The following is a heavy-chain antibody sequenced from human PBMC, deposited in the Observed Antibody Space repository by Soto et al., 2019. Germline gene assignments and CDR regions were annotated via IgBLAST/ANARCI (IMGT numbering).Heavy chain of an antibody. J-gene: IGHJ3*02. CDR2: IWYDGSNK. D-gene: IGHD6-19*01. CDR3: AREIRIAGAPVFSSAFDI. CDR1: GFTFSSYG. Sequence: GSLRLSCAASGFTFSSYGMHWVRQAPGKGLEWVAVIWYDGSNKYYADSVKGRFTISRDNSKNTLYLQMNSLRAEDTAVYYCAREIRIAGAPVFSSAFDIWGQGTMVTVSS. V-gene: IGHV3-33*01.